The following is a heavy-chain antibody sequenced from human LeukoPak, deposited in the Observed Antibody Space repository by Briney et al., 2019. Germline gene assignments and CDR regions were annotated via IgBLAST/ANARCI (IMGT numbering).Heavy chain of an antibody. V-gene: IGHV3-48*02. CDR1: GFTFSNAW. Sequence: PGGSLRLSCAASGFTFSNAWMSWVRQAPGKGLGWVSYISSSGSTKYYADSVKGRFTISRDNVKNSLFLQMNSLSDEDTAVYYCARDFLTGYFDYWGQGTLVTVSS. D-gene: IGHD3-9*01. CDR3: ARDFLTGYFDY. J-gene: IGHJ4*02. CDR2: ISSSGSTK.